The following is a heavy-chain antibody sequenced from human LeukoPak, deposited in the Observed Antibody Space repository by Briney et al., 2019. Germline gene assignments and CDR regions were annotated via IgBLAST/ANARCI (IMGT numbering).Heavy chain of an antibody. CDR1: GYTFSSYA. D-gene: IGHD6-19*01. Sequence: ASVKVSCKASGYTFSSYAITWVRQAPGQGLEWMGWISAYNGNTIYAQRLRGRVTMTTDTSTSTAYMELRSLRSDDTAMYYCASKEWDTSRIAVAADFDYWGQGTLVTVSS. CDR2: ISAYNGNT. CDR3: ASKEWDTSRIAVAADFDY. V-gene: IGHV1-18*01. J-gene: IGHJ4*02.